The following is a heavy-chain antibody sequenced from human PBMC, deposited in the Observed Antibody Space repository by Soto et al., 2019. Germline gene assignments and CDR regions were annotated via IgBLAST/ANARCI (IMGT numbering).Heavy chain of an antibody. V-gene: IGHV3-48*01. Sequence: PGGSLRLSCAASGFTFSSYSMNWVRQAPGKGLEWVSYISSSSSTIYYADSVKGRFTISRDNAKNSLYLQMNSLRAEDTAVYYCATVPPYYYDSSGLFYPHFDYWGQGTLVTVSS. CDR1: GFTFSSYS. D-gene: IGHD3-22*01. CDR3: ATVPPYYYDSSGLFYPHFDY. CDR2: ISSSSSTI. J-gene: IGHJ4*02.